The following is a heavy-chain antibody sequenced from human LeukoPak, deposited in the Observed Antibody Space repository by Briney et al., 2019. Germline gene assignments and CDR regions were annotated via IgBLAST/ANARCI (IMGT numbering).Heavy chain of an antibody. V-gene: IGHV1-8*01. D-gene: IGHD1-14*01. J-gene: IGHJ6*02. CDR1: GYTFTSYD. Sequence: ASVKVSCKASGYTFTSYDINWVRQATGQGLEWMGWMNPNSGNKGYAQKFQGRVTMTRNTSISTAYMELSSLRSEDTAVYYCARGPEAFFWYYRTMHVWGRETTVTVSS. CDR2: MNPNSGNK. CDR3: ARGPEAFFWYYRTMHV.